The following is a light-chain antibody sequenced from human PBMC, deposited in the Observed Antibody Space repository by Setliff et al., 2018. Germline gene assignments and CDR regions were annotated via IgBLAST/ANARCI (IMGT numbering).Light chain of an antibody. CDR3: CSYAGTYTPYV. Sequence: QSVLTQPASVSGSPGQSITISCTGTSRDVGNYNLVSWFQQHPGKAPKLIIYDVTERPSGVSNRFSGSKSGNTASLTISGLQVEDEADYYCCSYAGTYTPYVFGTGTKVTVL. CDR2: DVT. V-gene: IGLV2-23*02. CDR1: SRDVGNYNL. J-gene: IGLJ1*01.